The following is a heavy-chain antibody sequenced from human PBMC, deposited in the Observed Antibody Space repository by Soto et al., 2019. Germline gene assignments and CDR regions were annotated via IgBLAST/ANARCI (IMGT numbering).Heavy chain of an antibody. Sequence: PGGSLRLSCAASEFTFSTYWMSWVRQAPGKGLEWVANINQGGSGRFYLDSVRGRFTISRDNANNSLFLQLNSLRAEDTAVYYCARINDWLTYFDLWGQGTLVTVSS. V-gene: IGHV3-7*01. CDR3: ARINDWLTYFDL. D-gene: IGHD3-9*01. CDR1: EFTFSTYW. J-gene: IGHJ4*02. CDR2: INQGGSGR.